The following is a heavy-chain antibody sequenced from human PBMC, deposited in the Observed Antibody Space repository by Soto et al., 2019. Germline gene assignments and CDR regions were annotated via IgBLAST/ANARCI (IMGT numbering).Heavy chain of an antibody. J-gene: IGHJ4*02. Sequence: EVQLVESGGGLVQPGGSLRLSCAASGFTFSSYWMSWVRQAPGKGLEWVANMNQHGSEKYYVDSVKGRFTISRDNAENSLYLQMNSLRVQDTATYYCVGADVARGGFGWGWGQGTLVHVSS. CDR2: MNQHGSEK. V-gene: IGHV3-7*01. CDR3: VGADVARGGFGWG. CDR1: GFTFSSYW. D-gene: IGHD5-12*01.